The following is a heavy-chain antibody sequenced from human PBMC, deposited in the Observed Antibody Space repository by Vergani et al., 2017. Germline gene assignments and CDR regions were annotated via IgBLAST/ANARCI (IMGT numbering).Heavy chain of an antibody. Sequence: EVQPVESGGGLVKPGGSLRLSCAASGFTFSSYTMSWVRLAPGKGLEWVSLISDNGGITKYADSVKGRFTSSRDNSKNTLYLQMNSLRAEDTAVYYCGKHMVRGSYYFDYWGQGTLVTVSS. CDR1: GFTFSSYT. J-gene: IGHJ4*02. V-gene: IGHV3-23*04. CDR2: ISDNGGIT. CDR3: GKHMVRGSYYFDY. D-gene: IGHD3-10*01.